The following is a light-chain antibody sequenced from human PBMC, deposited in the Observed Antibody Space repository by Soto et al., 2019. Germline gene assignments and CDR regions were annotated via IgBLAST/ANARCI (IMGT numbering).Light chain of an antibody. V-gene: IGLV1-51*01. CDR1: SSNIGNNY. Sequence: QSVLTQPPSVSAAPGQKVTISCSGSSSNIGNNYVSWYQQLPGTAPKLLIYDNNKRPSGIPDRFSGSKSGTSATLGITGLQTGDEADYYCGTWDSSLGGVVFGGGTKLTGL. J-gene: IGLJ2*01. CDR3: GTWDSSLGGVV. CDR2: DNN.